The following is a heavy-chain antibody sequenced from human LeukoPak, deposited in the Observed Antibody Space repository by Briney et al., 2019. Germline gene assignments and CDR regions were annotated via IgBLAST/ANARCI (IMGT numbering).Heavy chain of an antibody. J-gene: IGHJ4*02. D-gene: IGHD3-22*01. V-gene: IGHV3-30-3*01. CDR1: GFTFSSYA. Sequence: GRSLRLSCAASGFTFSSYAMHWVRQAPGKGLEWVAVISYDGSNKYYADSVKGRFTISRDNSKNTLYLQMNNLRADDTAVYYCTKDLTIQIWLLGFDSWGQGTLVTVAS. CDR3: TKDLTIQIWLLGFDS. CDR2: ISYDGSNK.